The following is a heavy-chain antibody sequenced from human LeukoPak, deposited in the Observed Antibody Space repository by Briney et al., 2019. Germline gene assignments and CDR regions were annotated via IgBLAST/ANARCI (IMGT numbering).Heavy chain of an antibody. CDR2: ISGSGSST. D-gene: IGHD6-19*01. CDR3: RGYSSNSYEEYFQH. CDR1: GFTFSRYA. J-gene: IGHJ1*01. Sequence: KPGGSLRLSCAASGFTFSRYAMSWVREAPGKGLEWVSAISGSGSSTHYADSVKGRFTISRDNSKNTLYLQMNSLRAEDTAVYYCRGYSSNSYEEYFQHWGQGTLVTVSS. V-gene: IGHV3-23*01.